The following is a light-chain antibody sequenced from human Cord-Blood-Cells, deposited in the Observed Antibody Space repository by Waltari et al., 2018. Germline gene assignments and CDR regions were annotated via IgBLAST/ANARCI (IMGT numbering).Light chain of an antibody. Sequence: QSALTQPPSVSGSPGQSITISCTATRSAVGGYNYVSWYQQHPGKAPKLMIYEVSNRTSGVSNRFSGSKSGNTASLTISGLQAEDEADYYCSSYTSSSHYVFGTGTKVTVL. V-gene: IGLV2-14*01. CDR1: RSAVGGYNY. CDR3: SSYTSSSHYV. CDR2: EVS. J-gene: IGLJ1*01.